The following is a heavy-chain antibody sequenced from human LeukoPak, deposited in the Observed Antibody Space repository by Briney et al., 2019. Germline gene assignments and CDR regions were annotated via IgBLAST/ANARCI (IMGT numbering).Heavy chain of an antibody. V-gene: IGHV4-59*01. CDR2: IYCSGST. Sequence: SETLSLTCTVSGGSISSYYWSWIWQPPGKGLEWIGYIYCSGSTNYNPSLKSRVTISVDTSKNQFSLKLSSVTAADTAVYYCARVRLWFGEFLFDPWGQGTLVTVSS. J-gene: IGHJ5*02. D-gene: IGHD3-10*01. CDR3: ARVRLWFGEFLFDP. CDR1: GGSISSYY.